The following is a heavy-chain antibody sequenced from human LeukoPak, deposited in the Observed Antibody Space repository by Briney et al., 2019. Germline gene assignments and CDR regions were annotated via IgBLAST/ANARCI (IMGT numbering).Heavy chain of an antibody. D-gene: IGHD1-14*01. CDR1: GLTFSIYS. CDR3: AKKRQPGYYYYYYGMDV. CDR2: ISGSGGST. J-gene: IGHJ6*02. V-gene: IGHV3-23*01. Sequence: GASLRLSCAPSGLTFSIYSMSWVRQAPGKGMEWVSAISGSGGSTYYADSVKGRFTISRDNSKNTLYLQMNSLRAEDTAVYYCAKKRQPGYYYYYYGMDVWGQGTTVTVSS.